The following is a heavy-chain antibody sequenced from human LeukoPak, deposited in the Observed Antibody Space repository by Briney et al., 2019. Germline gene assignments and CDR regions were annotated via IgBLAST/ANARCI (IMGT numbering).Heavy chain of an antibody. V-gene: IGHV4-59*01. CDR2: IYYRGGT. J-gene: IGHJ4*02. D-gene: IGHD6-13*01. Sequence: SETLSLTCTVSGGSISGYYWTWLRQPPGKGLEWFGYIYYRGGTNYNPSLKSRVTISVDTSENQFSLKLSSVTAADTAVYYCARTSSSFYNFFDYWGQGSLVTVS. CDR3: ARTSSSFYNFFDY. CDR1: GGSISGYY.